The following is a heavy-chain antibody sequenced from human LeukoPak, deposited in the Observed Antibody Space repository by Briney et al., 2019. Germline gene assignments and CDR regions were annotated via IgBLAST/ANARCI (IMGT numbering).Heavy chain of an antibody. Sequence: GGSLRLSCAASGSTFSNYAMHWVRQAPGKGLEWVAYIQNDGGRTVYADSVKGRFTISRDNSENTLYLQMNSLGADDTAVYYCSQSGHGSSCASYWGQGALVIVSS. CDR3: SQSGHGSSCASY. CDR1: GSTFSNYA. CDR2: IQNDGGRT. J-gene: IGHJ4*02. D-gene: IGHD6-13*01. V-gene: IGHV3-30*02.